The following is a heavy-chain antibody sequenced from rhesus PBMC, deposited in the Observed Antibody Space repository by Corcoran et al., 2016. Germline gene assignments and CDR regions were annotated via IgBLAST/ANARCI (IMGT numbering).Heavy chain of an antibody. CDR3: ARFGAAGLFDY. D-gene: IGHD6-25*01. Sequence: QVQLQESGPGLVKPSETLSLTCAVSGGSFSSYWWSWIRQPPGKGLEWIREIIGNCGSTNYNPSLKNRVTISKDASKNHFSLTLSSVTAADTAVYYCARFGAAGLFDYWGQGVLVTVSS. J-gene: IGHJ4*01. CDR1: GGSFSSYW. V-gene: IGHV4-80*01. CDR2: IIGNCGST.